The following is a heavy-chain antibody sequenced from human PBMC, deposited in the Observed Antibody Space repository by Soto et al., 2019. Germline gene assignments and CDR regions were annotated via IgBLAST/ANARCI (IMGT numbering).Heavy chain of an antibody. CDR3: AKRRAISNKLFFDH. Sequence: QITLRESGPTLVKPTQTLTLSCTLSGFSINTGGVGVGWIRQPPGKAPEWLALLYWNDDEWHSPSLRYRLSVTKDASENRVVLTMTHLDPTDTGTYYCAKRRAISNKLFFDHWGQGALVTVSS. CDR1: GFSINTGGVG. J-gene: IGHJ4*02. CDR2: LYWNDDE. D-gene: IGHD4-4*01. V-gene: IGHV2-5*01.